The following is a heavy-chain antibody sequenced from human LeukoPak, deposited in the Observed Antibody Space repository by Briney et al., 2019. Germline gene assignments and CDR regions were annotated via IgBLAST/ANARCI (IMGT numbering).Heavy chain of an antibody. CDR2: INHSGST. CDR1: GGSIRSSYYY. J-gene: IGHJ3*02. CDR3: ARGRLLDI. V-gene: IGHV4-39*07. D-gene: IGHD2-15*01. Sequence: SETLSLTCTVSGGSIRSSYYYWGWIRQPPGKGLEWIGEINHSGSTNYNPSLKSRVTISVDTSKNQFSLKLSSVTAADTAVYYCARGRLLDIWGQGTMVTVSS.